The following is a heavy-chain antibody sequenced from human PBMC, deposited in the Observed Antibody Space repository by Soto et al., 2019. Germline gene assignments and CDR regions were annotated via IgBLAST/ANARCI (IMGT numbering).Heavy chain of an antibody. Sequence: QVQLVESGGGVVQPGRSLRLSCAASGFTFSSYGMHWVRQAPGKGLEWVAVISYDGSNKYYAGSVKGRFTISRDNSKNTLYLQMNSLRAEDTAVYYCAKTSGIKTFKYWGQGTLVTVSS. J-gene: IGHJ4*02. V-gene: IGHV3-30*18. CDR2: ISYDGSNK. D-gene: IGHD2-15*01. CDR1: GFTFSSYG. CDR3: AKTSGIKTFKY.